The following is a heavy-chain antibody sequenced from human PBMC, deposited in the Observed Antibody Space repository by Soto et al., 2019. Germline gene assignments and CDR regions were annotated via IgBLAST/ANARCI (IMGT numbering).Heavy chain of an antibody. J-gene: IGHJ2*01. CDR3: TRVGGDYWYFDL. Sequence: ASVKVSCKASGGTFSSYAISWVRQAPGQGLEWMGGIIPIFGTANYAQKYQGRVTITADESTSTAYKELSSLRSEDTAMYYCTRVGGDYWYFDLGGRGTLVTVSS. CDR2: IIPIFGTA. CDR1: GGTFSSYA. D-gene: IGHD3-10*01. V-gene: IGHV1-69*13.